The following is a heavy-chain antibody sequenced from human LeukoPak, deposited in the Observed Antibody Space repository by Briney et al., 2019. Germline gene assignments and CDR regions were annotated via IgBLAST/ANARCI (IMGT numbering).Heavy chain of an antibody. D-gene: IGHD5-18*01. V-gene: IGHV3-7*01. CDR1: GFTFSSYW. J-gene: IGHJ5*02. Sequence: GGPLRLSCAASGFTFSSYWMSWVRQAPGKGLEWVANIKQDGSEKYYVDSVKGRFTISRDNAKNSLYLQMNSLRAEDTAVYYCARKRGYSSYNWFDPWGQGTLVTVSS. CDR2: IKQDGSEK. CDR3: ARKRGYSSYNWFDP.